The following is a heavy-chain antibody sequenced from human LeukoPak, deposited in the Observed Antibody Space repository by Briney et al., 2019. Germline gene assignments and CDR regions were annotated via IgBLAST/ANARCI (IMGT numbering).Heavy chain of an antibody. V-gene: IGHV3-21*01. Sequence: PGGSLRLSCAASGFTFSSYSMNWVRQAPGKGLEWVPSISSSSSYIYYADSVKGRFTISRDNAKNSLYLQMNSLRAEDTAVYYCARGDYYDSSGYYYDYWGQGTLVTVSS. D-gene: IGHD3-22*01. CDR1: GFTFSSYS. CDR2: ISSSSSYI. CDR3: ARGDYYDSSGYYYDY. J-gene: IGHJ4*02.